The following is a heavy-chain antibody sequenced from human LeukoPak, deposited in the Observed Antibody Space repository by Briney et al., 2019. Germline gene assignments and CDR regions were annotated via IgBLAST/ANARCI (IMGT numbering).Heavy chain of an antibody. J-gene: IGHJ4*02. CDR2: ISTYNGNT. V-gene: IGHV1-18*01. D-gene: IGHD1-1*01. CDR1: CYTFTSYG. CDR3: ARGGGLDPSDY. Sequence: GASVKVSCKASCYTFTSYGISWVRQAPGQGLEWMGWISTYNGNTDYAQKFQGRVTMTTDTSTNIAYMDLRSLRSDDTAVYYCARGGGLDPSDYWGQGTLVTVSS.